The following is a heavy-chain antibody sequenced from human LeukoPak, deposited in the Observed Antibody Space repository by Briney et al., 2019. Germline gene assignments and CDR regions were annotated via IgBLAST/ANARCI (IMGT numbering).Heavy chain of an antibody. V-gene: IGHV3-74*01. D-gene: IGHD5-18*01. J-gene: IGHJ6*03. CDR3: AREPRGYSYGGPYYYYYMDV. CDR1: GFTFSSYW. CDR2: INSDGSST. Sequence: GGSLRLSCAASGFTFSSYWMHWVRQAPGKGLVWVSRINSDGSSTSYADSVKGRFTISRDNAKNTLYLQMNSLRAEDTAVYYCAREPRGYSYGGPYYYYYMDVWGKGPTVTISS.